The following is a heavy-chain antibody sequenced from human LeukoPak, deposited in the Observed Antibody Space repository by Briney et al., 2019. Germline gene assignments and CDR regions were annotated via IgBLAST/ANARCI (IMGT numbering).Heavy chain of an antibody. CDR3: ARLFVYGSGAEAFDY. D-gene: IGHD3-10*01. V-gene: IGHV3-7*01. CDR1: AFTLSRYW. Sequence: GGSLRLSCAASAFTLSRYWTTWVRQAPGDGLGWVANINEDGCEKYYLKSVRGRFTISRDNAKNSLYLQMDSLRAEDTAVYYCARLFVYGSGAEAFDYWGQGALVTVSS. CDR2: INEDGCEK. J-gene: IGHJ4*02.